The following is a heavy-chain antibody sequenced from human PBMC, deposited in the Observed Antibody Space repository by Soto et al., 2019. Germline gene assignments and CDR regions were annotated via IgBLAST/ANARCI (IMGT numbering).Heavy chain of an antibody. J-gene: IGHJ5*01. D-gene: IGHD2-15*01. CDR2: IYKSTTT. CDR1: GDSISTVDYF. Sequence: NPSETLSLTCSVSGDSISTVDYFWAWIRQPPXQALEYIGYIYKSTTTYYNPSFESRVAISLDTSKSQFSLTVTSVTAADTAVYFCARGRYCLTGRCFPNWFDSWGQGTLVTVS. V-gene: IGHV4-30-4*01. CDR3: ARGRYCLTGRCFPNWFDS.